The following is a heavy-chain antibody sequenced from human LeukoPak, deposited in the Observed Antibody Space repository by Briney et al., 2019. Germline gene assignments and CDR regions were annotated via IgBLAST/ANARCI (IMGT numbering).Heavy chain of an antibody. CDR3: ARGFGGMRDTKYWYFHL. CDR1: GGSFSGHY. V-gene: IGHV4-34*01. Sequence: SETLSLTCAVYGGSFSGHYWSWIRQAPGKGLEWIGEINHSGSTNYNPSLKSRVTISVDTSKNQFSLKLSSVTAADTAVYYCARGFGGMRDTKYWYFHLWGRGTLVTVSS. J-gene: IGHJ2*01. CDR2: INHSGST. D-gene: IGHD2-15*01.